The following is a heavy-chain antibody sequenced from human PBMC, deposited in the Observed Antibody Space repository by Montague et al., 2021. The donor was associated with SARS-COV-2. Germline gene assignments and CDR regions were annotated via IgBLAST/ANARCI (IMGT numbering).Heavy chain of an antibody. Sequence: SETLSLTCTVSGGSISSYYWSWIRQPPGKGLKWIGYIYYSGSTNYNPSLKSRVTISVDTSKNQFSLKLSSVTAADTAVYYCARGIFTIPFIPAHYYMDVWGKGTTVTVSS. D-gene: IGHD3-3*01. J-gene: IGHJ6*03. CDR1: GGSISSYY. CDR3: ARGIFTIPFIPAHYYMDV. CDR2: IYYSGST. V-gene: IGHV4-59*01.